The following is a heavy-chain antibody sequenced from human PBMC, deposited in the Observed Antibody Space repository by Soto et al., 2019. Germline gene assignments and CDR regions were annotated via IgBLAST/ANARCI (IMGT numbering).Heavy chain of an antibody. CDR1: GFTFSSYG. Sequence: QVQLVESGGGVVQPGRSLRLSCAASGFTFSSYGMHWVRQAPGKGLEWVAVISYDGSNKYYADSVKGRFTISRDNSKNTVYLEMNSLRAEDAAVYYCAKGEVVDYWGQGTLVTVSS. V-gene: IGHV3-30*18. D-gene: IGHD1-26*01. CDR2: ISYDGSNK. J-gene: IGHJ4*02. CDR3: AKGEVVDY.